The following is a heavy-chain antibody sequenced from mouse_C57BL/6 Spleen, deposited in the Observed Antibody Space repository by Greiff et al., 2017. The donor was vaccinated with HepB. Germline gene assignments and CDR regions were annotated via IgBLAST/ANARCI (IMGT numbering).Heavy chain of an antibody. CDR3: ARELDYDRGYYFDY. D-gene: IGHD2-4*01. CDR1: GFTFSSYA. V-gene: IGHV5-4*01. J-gene: IGHJ2*01. CDR2: ISDGGSYT. Sequence: EVKLVESGGGLVKPGGSLKLSCAASGFTFSSYAMSWVRQTPEKRLEWVATISDGGSYTYYPDNVKGRFTISRDNAKNNLYLQMSHLKSEDTAMYYCARELDYDRGYYFDYWGQGTTLTVSS.